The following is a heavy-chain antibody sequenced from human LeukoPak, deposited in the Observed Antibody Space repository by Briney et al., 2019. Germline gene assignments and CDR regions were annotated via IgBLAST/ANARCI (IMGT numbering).Heavy chain of an antibody. Sequence: GGSLRLSCAASGFTFNKYWMHWVRQAPGKGLVWVSRINGDGTITSYADSVKGGFTISRDNAKNTLYLQMSSLRAKDTAVYYCATGNYYDSRGYYTFGHWGQGTLVTVSS. J-gene: IGHJ4*02. CDR2: INGDGTIT. D-gene: IGHD3-22*01. V-gene: IGHV3-74*01. CDR3: ATGNYYDSRGYYTFGH. CDR1: GFTFNKYW.